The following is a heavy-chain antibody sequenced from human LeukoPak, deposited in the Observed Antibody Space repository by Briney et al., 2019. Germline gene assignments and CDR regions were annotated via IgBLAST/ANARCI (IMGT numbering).Heavy chain of an antibody. CDR1: GYTFTSYD. J-gene: IGHJ4*02. CDR2: MNPNSGNT. CDR3: ARWCCSSTSCYFDY. D-gene: IGHD2-2*01. V-gene: IGHV1-8*03. Sequence: VASVKVSCKASGYTFTSYDINWVRQATGQGLEWMGWMNPNSGNTGYAQKLQGRVTITRNTSISTAYMELSSLRSEDTAVYYCARWCCSSTSCYFDYWGQGTLVTVSS.